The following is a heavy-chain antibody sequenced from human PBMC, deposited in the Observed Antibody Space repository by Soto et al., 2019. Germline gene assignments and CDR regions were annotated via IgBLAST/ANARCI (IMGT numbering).Heavy chain of an antibody. CDR3: AKVLSSGRYSGALEY. J-gene: IGHJ4*02. Sequence: LRLSCVASGFSITSFAMSWVRQAPGKGLEWASAISASGGSTYADSVKGRFTISRDNSKNTLYLQMNSLRVEDTAVHYCAKVLSSGRYSGALEYWGQGALVTVSS. CDR2: ISASGGST. V-gene: IGHV3-23*01. D-gene: IGHD1-26*01. CDR1: GFSITSFA.